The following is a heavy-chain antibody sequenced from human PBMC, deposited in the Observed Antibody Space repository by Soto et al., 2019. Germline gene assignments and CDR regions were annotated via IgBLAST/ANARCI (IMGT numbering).Heavy chain of an antibody. Sequence: GASVKVSCKASGYTFTSYGIGWVRQAPGQGLEWMGWISAYNGNTNYAQKLQGRVTMTTDTSTSTAYMELRSLRSDDTAVYYCARPSSGTRRPYYFDYWGQGTLVTVSS. D-gene: IGHD1-7*01. V-gene: IGHV1-18*01. CDR3: ARPSSGTRRPYYFDY. CDR1: GYTFTSYG. CDR2: ISAYNGNT. J-gene: IGHJ4*02.